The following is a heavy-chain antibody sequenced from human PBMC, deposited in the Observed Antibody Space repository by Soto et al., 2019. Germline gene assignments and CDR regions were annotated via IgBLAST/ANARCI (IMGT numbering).Heavy chain of an antibody. Sequence: QVQLQESGPGLVKPSQTLSLTCTVSGGTISSGAYYWSWIRQHPGKGLEWIGNVYFSGGTYYNAALKSRVTISVDTSKNPFSLKLSSVTAADTAVYYCARESCSGGSCFDSWGQGTLVTVSS. CDR3: ARESCSGGSCFDS. CDR2: VYFSGGT. V-gene: IGHV4-31*03. CDR1: GGTISSGAYY. J-gene: IGHJ4*02. D-gene: IGHD2-15*01.